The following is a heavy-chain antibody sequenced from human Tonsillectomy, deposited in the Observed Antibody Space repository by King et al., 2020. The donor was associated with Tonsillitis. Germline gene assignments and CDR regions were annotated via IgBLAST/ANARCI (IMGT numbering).Heavy chain of an antibody. CDR1: GGSISGSTYY. CDR3: ARLLSHVDY. V-gene: IGHV4-39*07. J-gene: IGHJ4*02. D-gene: IGHD3-10*01. Sequence: QLQESGPGLVRPSETLSLTCSVSGGSISGSTYYWGWIRQPPGKGLEWIASIYYTGSTYYNPSLKSRITISVATSKNQFSLKLSSVTAADTAVYYCARLLSHVDYWGQGTLVTVSS. CDR2: IYYTGST.